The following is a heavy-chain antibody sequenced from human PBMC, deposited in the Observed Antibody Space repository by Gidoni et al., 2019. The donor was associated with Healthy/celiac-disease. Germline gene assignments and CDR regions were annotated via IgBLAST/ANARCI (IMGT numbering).Heavy chain of an antibody. CDR2: IYYSGST. CDR1: VVSLSSYS. CDR3: ARIAAAGPAYYYYYGMDV. Sequence: QVQLQESGPGLVQPSETLSLTCTVSVVSLSSYSWSWIRQPPGKGLEWIGYIYYSGSTTYNPSLKSRVTISVDTSKNQFSLKLSSVTAADTAVYYCARIAAAGPAYYYYYGMDVWGQGTTVTVSS. V-gene: IGHV4-59*08. D-gene: IGHD6-13*01. J-gene: IGHJ6*02.